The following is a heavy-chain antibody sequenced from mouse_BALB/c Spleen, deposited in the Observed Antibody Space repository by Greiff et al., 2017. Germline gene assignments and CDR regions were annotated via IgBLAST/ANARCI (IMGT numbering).Heavy chain of an antibody. J-gene: IGHJ2*01. CDR3: TSGGDGYYVGFDY. D-gene: IGHD2-3*01. CDR2: IDPSDSYT. CDR1: GYTFTSYW. V-gene: IGHV1S127*01. Sequence: QVQLQQSGAELVKPGASVKMSCKASGYTFTSYWMHWVKQRPGQGLEWIGVIDPSDSYTSYNQKFKGKATLTVDTSSSTAYMQLSSLTSEDSAVYYCTSGGDGYYVGFDYWGQGTTLTVSS.